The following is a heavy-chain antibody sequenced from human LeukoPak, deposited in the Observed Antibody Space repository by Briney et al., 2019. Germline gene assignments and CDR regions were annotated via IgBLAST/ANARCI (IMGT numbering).Heavy chain of an antibody. CDR2: ITSSSSSI. CDR3: ARDYCSGGRCYSVDY. D-gene: IGHD2-15*01. V-gene: IGHV3-48*04. Sequence: GGSLRLSCAASGFTFSSYSLNWVRQAPGKGLEWVSYITSSSSSIYYADSVKGRFTISRDNAKNSLYLQMNSLRAEDTAMYYCARDYCSGGRCYSVDYWGLGTLVTVSS. CDR1: GFTFSSYS. J-gene: IGHJ4*02.